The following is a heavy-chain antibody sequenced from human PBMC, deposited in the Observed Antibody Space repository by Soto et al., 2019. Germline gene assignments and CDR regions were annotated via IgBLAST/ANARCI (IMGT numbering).Heavy chain of an antibody. J-gene: IGHJ4*02. CDR2: INPSGDTT. Sequence: ASVKVSCKASAYSFTNYYIHWVRQAPGQGLEWMGIINPSGDTTTYAQNFQGRVTMTRDTSTSTVYMELSSLRSEDTAVYFCARGLPTIMVAFGSWGKGTLVTVSS. CDR1: AYSFTNYY. V-gene: IGHV1-46*01. D-gene: IGHD5-12*01. CDR3: ARGLPTIMVAFGS.